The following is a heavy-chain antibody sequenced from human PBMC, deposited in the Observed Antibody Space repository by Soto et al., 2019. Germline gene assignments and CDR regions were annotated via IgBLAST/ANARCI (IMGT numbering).Heavy chain of an antibody. V-gene: IGHV4-59*01. Sequence: QVQLQESGPGLVKPSETLSLTCTVSGGSLKSYYWSWIRQSPGKGLEWIGYIYYSWSTNYNPSLKSRVSIAVDTSKNQSSLQLSSVTAADTALYYCARGKWELRVGFDCWGQGTLVTVSS. CDR2: IYYSWST. CDR3: ARGKWELRVGFDC. D-gene: IGHD1-26*01. CDR1: GGSLKSYY. J-gene: IGHJ4*02.